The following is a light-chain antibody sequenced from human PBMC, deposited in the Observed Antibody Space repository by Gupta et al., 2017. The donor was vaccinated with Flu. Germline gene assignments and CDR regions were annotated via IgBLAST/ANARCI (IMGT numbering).Light chain of an antibody. J-gene: IGLJ2*01. V-gene: IGLV6-57*01. CDR3: QSYEV. Sequence: NFMLTQPHSVSESPGKTVTISCTRSSGSIASNYVQWYQQRPGTSPTTVIYEDDQRPSGVPARFSGSIDSSSNSASLTIAGLENEYEADYYCQSYEVFGGGTKLTVL. CDR1: SGSIASNY. CDR2: EDD.